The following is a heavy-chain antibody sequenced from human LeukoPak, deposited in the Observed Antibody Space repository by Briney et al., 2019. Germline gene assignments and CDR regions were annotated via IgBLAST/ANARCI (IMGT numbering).Heavy chain of an antibody. CDR2: IKQDGSEK. Sequence: GGSLRLSCAASGFTFSDYWMTWVRQAPGKGLEWVANIKQDGSEKDYVDSVKGRFTISRDNSKNTLYLQMNSLRAEDTAVYYCAKPGGYETRFDYWGQGTLVTVSS. CDR3: AKPGGYETRFDY. D-gene: IGHD5-12*01. J-gene: IGHJ4*02. CDR1: GFTFSDYW. V-gene: IGHV3-7*03.